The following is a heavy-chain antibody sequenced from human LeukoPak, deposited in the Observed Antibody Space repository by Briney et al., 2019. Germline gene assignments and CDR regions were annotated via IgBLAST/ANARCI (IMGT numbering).Heavy chain of an antibody. V-gene: IGHV3-15*01. CDR2: IKSKTDGGTT. CDR3: TTGVDGYNADDY. D-gene: IGHD5-24*01. J-gene: IGHJ4*02. CDR1: GFTLSGYW. Sequence: GGSLRLSCAASGFTLSGYWMTWVRQAPGKGLEWVGRIKSKTDGGTTDYAAPVKGRFTISRDDSKNTLYLQMNSLKTEDTAVYYCTTGVDGYNADDYWGQGTLVTVSS.